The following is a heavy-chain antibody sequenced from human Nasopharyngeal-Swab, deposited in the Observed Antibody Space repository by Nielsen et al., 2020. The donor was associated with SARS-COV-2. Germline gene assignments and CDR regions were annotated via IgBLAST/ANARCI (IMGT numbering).Heavy chain of an antibody. CDR2: IKSKTAGGTT. Sequence: GGSLRLSCVVSGFTFSNAWMSWVRQAPGKGLEWVARIKSKTAGGTTDYAAPVKGRFIISRDDSKNTLYLQMNSLKTEDTAVYYCASGVDSGSSNWGQGTLVTVSS. D-gene: IGHD3-10*01. CDR3: ASGVDSGSSN. CDR1: GFTFSNAW. J-gene: IGHJ4*02. V-gene: IGHV3-15*01.